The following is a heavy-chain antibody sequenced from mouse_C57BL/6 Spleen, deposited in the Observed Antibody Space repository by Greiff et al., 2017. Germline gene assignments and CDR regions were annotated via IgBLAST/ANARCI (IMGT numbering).Heavy chain of an antibody. CDR2: IDPSDSYT. CDR3: ARDDSNYDFDY. V-gene: IGHV1-50*01. CDR1: GYTFTSYW. D-gene: IGHD2-5*01. J-gene: IGHJ2*01. Sequence: VQLQQPGAELVKPGASVKLSCKASGYTFTSYWMQWVKQRPGQGLEWIGEIDPSDSYTNYNQKFKGKATLTVDKSSSTAYMQLSSLTSEDSAVYYCARDDSNYDFDYWGQGTTLTVSS.